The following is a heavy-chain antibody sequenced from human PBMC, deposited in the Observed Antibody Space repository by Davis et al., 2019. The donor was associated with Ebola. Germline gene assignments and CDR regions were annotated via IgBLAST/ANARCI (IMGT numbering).Heavy chain of an antibody. V-gene: IGHV3-30*19. CDR2: ISYDESNK. J-gene: IGHJ4*02. CDR3: ARDPVAARPGEFDY. D-gene: IGHD6-6*01. Sequence: PGGSLRLSCVTSGFTFSPYGMHWVRQAPGKGLEWVAVISYDESNKYYTDSVKGRFTISRDNSKNTLYLQMNSLRAEDTAVYYCARDPVAARPGEFDYWGQGTLVTVSS. CDR1: GFTFSPYG.